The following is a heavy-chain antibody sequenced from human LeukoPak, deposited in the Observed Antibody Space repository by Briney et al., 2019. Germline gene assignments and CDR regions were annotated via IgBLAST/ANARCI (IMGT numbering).Heavy chain of an antibody. Sequence: GGSLRLSCAASGFSFNNYAMHWVRQAPGKGLEWVALTSYDGSNKYYADSVKGRFTISRDNSKVTLYLQLNSLRAEDTAIYYCARADGAYQLLSGGLGYWGQGTLVTVSS. D-gene: IGHD2-2*01. V-gene: IGHV3-30-3*01. CDR2: TSYDGSNK. J-gene: IGHJ4*02. CDR1: GFSFNNYA. CDR3: ARADGAYQLLSGGLGY.